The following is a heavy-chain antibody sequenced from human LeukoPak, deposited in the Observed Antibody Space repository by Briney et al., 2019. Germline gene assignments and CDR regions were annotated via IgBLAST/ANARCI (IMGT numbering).Heavy chain of an antibody. Sequence: ASVKVSCKASGYTFTSYDINWVRQATGQGLEWMGWMNPNSGNTGYAQKFQGRVTMTRNTSISTAYMELSSLRSEDTAVYYCARAVEYSYGYHHSNAFDIWGQGTMVTVSS. D-gene: IGHD5-18*01. CDR2: MNPNSGNT. V-gene: IGHV1-8*01. CDR3: ARAVEYSYGYHHSNAFDI. CDR1: GYTFTSYD. J-gene: IGHJ3*02.